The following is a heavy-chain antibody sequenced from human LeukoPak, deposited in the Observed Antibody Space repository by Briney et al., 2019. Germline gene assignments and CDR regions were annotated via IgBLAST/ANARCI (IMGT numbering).Heavy chain of an antibody. J-gene: IGHJ4*02. V-gene: IGHV3-30*02. Sequence: GGSLRLSCAAYGFTFSSYGMHWVRQAPGKGLEWVAFIRYDGSNKYYADSVKGRFTISRDNSKNTLYLQMNSLRAEDTAVYYCAKDLMVRGVPRQGFDYWGQGTLVTVSS. CDR2: IRYDGSNK. CDR1: GFTFSSYG. D-gene: IGHD3-10*01. CDR3: AKDLMVRGVPRQGFDY.